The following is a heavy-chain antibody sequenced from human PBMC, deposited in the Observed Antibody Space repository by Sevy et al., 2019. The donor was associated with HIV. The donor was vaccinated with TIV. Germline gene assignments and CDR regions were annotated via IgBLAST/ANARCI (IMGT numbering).Heavy chain of an antibody. J-gene: IGHJ4*02. CDR3: ANDISVEGSTAATGTGIFDS. Sequence: GGYLRLSCAASGFTFDDYAMHWVRQGPGKGLEWVSSISWDSSSIAYADAVKGRFTFSRDNAKSSLYLQMNSLRAEDTALSYRANDISVEGSTAATGTGIFDSWGQGTMVSVSS. D-gene: IGHD6-13*01. CDR1: GFTFDDYA. CDR2: ISWDSSSI. V-gene: IGHV3-9*01.